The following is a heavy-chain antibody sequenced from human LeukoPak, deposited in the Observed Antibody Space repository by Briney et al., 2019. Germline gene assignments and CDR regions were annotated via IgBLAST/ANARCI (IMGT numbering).Heavy chain of an antibody. Sequence: GGSLRLSCVVSGFPFDDPAIHWVRQIPGKSLEWVSFINWNGDVTYYADSVKGRFTISRDNGKKSVYLQMDSLTTDDSALYYCVKDAHGYSNYFDHWGQGTLVTVSS. CDR2: INWNGDVT. CDR1: GFPFDDPA. J-gene: IGHJ4*02. V-gene: IGHV3-43*01. D-gene: IGHD6-13*01. CDR3: VKDAHGYSNYFDH.